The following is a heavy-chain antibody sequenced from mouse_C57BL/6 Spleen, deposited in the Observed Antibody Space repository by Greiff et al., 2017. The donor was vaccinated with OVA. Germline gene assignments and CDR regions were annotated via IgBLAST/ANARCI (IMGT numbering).Heavy chain of an antibody. CDR1: GYTFTSYW. D-gene: IGHD1-1*01. CDR2: IDPSDSYT. Sequence: QVQLQQPGAELVMPGASVKLSCKASGYTFTSYWMHWVKQRPGQGLEWIGEIDPSDSYTNYNQKFKGKSTLTVDKSSSTAYMQLSSLTSEDSAVYYCATITTVVAPNSYYYAMDYWGQGTSVTVSS. J-gene: IGHJ4*01. V-gene: IGHV1-69*01. CDR3: ATITTVVAPNSYYYAMDY.